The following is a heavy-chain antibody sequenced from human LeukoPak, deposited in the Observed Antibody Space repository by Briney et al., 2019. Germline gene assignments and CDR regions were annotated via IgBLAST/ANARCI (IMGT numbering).Heavy chain of an antibody. V-gene: IGHV3-23*01. CDR2: ISGSGGST. D-gene: IGHD6-19*01. CDR3: AKGASSDWDKYFDY. Sequence: GGSLRLSCAASGFSFTYSAMTWVRQAPGKGLERGSGISGSGGSTSYADSVKGRFTISRDNSKNTLYLQMNSLRAEDTAVYYCAKGASSDWDKYFDYWGQGTLVTVSS. J-gene: IGHJ4*02. CDR1: GFSFTYSA.